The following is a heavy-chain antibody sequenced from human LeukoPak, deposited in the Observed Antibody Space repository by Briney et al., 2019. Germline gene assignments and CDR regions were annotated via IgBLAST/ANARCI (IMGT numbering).Heavy chain of an antibody. Sequence: PSETLSLTCAVYGGSFSGYYWSWIRQPPGKGLEWIGEINHSGSTNYNPSLKSRVTISVDTSKNQFSLKLSAVTAADTAVYYCARDGPWPIPATIAYFDYWGQGTLVTVSS. V-gene: IGHV4-34*01. CDR2: INHSGST. CDR3: ARDGPWPIPATIAYFDY. CDR1: GGSFSGYY. D-gene: IGHD2-2*01. J-gene: IGHJ4*02.